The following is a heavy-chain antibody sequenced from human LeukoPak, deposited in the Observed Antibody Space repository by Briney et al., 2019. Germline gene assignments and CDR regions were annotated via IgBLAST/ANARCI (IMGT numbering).Heavy chain of an antibody. V-gene: IGHV1-2*02. CDR3: ARAGGYCGRISCPYYFDY. J-gene: IGHJ4*02. CDR2: INPNSGGT. CDR1: GYTFTRYY. Sequence: GASVKVSCKGSGYTFTRYYMHWVRHAPGQGLEWMGWINPNSGGTNYAQKFQGRVTMTRNTSISTAYMELSSLRSEDTAVYYCARAGGYCGRISCPYYFDYWGQGSLVAVSS. D-gene: IGHD2-15*01.